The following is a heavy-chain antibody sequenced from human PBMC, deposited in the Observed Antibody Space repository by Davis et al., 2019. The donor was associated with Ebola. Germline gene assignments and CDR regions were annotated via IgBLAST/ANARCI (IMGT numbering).Heavy chain of an antibody. CDR2: IYTGGST. J-gene: IGHJ6*02. Sequence: PGGSLRLSCAASGFIFSRYSMNWVRQAPGKGLEWVSVIYTGGSTYYADSVKGRFTISRDNSKNTLYLQMNSLRAEDTAVYYCARDAALWSYGMDVWGQGTTVTVSS. D-gene: IGHD3-10*01. CDR1: GFIFSRYS. V-gene: IGHV3-53*01. CDR3: ARDAALWSYGMDV.